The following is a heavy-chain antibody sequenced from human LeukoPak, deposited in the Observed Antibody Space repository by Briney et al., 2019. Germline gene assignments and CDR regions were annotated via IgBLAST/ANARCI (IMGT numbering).Heavy chain of an antibody. CDR2: ISWNSGSI. Sequence: GGSLRLSCAASGFTFDDYAMHWVRQAPGKGLEWVSGISWNSGSIGYADSVKGRFTISRDNAKNSLYLQMNSLRAEDTALYYCAKDIRWRNYYGSGSYPPGHGMDVWGQGTTVTVSS. CDR3: AKDIRWRNYYGSGSYPPGHGMDV. V-gene: IGHV3-9*01. D-gene: IGHD3-10*01. CDR1: GFTFDDYA. J-gene: IGHJ6*02.